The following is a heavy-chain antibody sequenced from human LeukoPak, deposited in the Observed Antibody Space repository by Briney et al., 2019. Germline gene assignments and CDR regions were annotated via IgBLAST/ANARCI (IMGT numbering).Heavy chain of an antibody. CDR3: ARDGYNFTPAGY. CDR1: GGTFSSYA. V-gene: IGHV1-69*04. CDR2: IIPILGIA. Sequence: SVKVSCKASGGTFSSYAISWVRQAPGQGLEWMGRIIPILGIANYAQKFQGRVTITADKSTSTAYTELSSLRSEDTAVYYCARDGYNFTPAGYWGQGTLVTVSS. D-gene: IGHD5-24*01. J-gene: IGHJ4*02.